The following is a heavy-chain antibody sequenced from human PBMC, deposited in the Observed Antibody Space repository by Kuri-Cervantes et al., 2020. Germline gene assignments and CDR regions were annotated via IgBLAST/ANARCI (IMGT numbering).Heavy chain of an antibody. J-gene: IGHJ4*02. V-gene: IGHV3-11*04. Sequence: GESLKISCVASGFTFSDYYMTWIRQAPGKGLEWVAYISTSGSTEYYADSVKGRFTISRDNSKNTLYLQMNSLRAEDTAVYYCARASPHFDYWGQGTLVTVSS. CDR1: GFTFSDYY. CDR2: ISTSGSTE. CDR3: ARASPHFDY.